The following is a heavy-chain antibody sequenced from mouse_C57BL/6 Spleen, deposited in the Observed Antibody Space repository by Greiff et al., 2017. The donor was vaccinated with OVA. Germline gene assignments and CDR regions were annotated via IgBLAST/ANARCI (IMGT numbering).Heavy chain of an antibody. J-gene: IGHJ4*01. CDR2: IYPRDGST. V-gene: IGHV1-85*01. D-gene: IGHD1-1*01. Sequence: QVQLKQSGPELVKPGASVKLSCKASGYTFTSYDINWVKQRPGQGLEWIGWIYPRDGSTKYNEKFKGKATLTVDTSSSTAYMELHSLTSEDSAVYFCAAIITTVVEDAMDYWGQGTSVTVSS. CDR3: AAIITTVVEDAMDY. CDR1: GYTFTSYD.